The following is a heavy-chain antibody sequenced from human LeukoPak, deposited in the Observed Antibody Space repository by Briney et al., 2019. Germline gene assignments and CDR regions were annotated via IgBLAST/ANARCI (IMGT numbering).Heavy chain of an antibody. CDR3: ARDKQFVYFDY. Sequence: ASVKLSCKASGYTFTSYDINWVRQATGQGLEWMGWMNPQSGNTGYAQKFQGRVTITRNTSISTAYMELSSLRSEDTAVYYCARDKQFVYFDYWGQGTLVTVSS. V-gene: IGHV1-8*03. CDR2: MNPQSGNT. J-gene: IGHJ4*02. CDR1: GYTFTSYD. D-gene: IGHD6-6*01.